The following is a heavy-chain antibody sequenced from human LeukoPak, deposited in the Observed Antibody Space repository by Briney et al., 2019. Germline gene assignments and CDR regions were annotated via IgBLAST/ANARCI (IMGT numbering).Heavy chain of an antibody. J-gene: IGHJ4*02. D-gene: IGHD2-8*01. CDR2: INHSGST. CDR1: GFTVSSNC. Sequence: GSLRLSCAASGFTVSSNCMSWIRRPPGKGLEWIGEINHSGSTNYNPSLKSRVTISVDTSKNQFSLKLGSVTAADTAVYYCARRESGVQDYWGQGTLVTVSS. V-gene: IGHV4-34*01. CDR3: ARRESGVQDY.